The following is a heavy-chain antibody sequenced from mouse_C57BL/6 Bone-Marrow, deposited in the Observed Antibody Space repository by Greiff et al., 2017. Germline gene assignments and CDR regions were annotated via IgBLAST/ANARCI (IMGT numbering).Heavy chain of an antibody. CDR2: IYPGSGST. V-gene: IGHV1-55*01. CDR3: AREGRVGYYGSSYVYYAMDY. CDR1: GYTFTSYW. J-gene: IGHJ4*01. Sequence: QVQLKQPGAELVKPGASVKMSCKASGYTFTSYWITWVKQRPGQGLEWIGDIYPGSGSTNYNEKFKSKATLTVDTSSSTAYMQLSSLTSEDSAVYYSAREGRVGYYGSSYVYYAMDYWGQGTSVTVSS. D-gene: IGHD1-1*01.